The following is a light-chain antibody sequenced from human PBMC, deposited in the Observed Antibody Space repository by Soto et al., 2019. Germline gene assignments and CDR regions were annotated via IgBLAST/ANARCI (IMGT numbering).Light chain of an antibody. CDR2: AAS. Sequence: AIQMTQSPSSLSASVGDRVTITCRASQGIRNALGWYQQKPGKAPKLLIYAASSLQSGVPSRFSGSGSGTDFTLTISSLQPEDFATDYCLQDYNYPWTFGQGTKVEIK. V-gene: IGKV1-6*01. J-gene: IGKJ1*01. CDR3: LQDYNYPWT. CDR1: QGIRNA.